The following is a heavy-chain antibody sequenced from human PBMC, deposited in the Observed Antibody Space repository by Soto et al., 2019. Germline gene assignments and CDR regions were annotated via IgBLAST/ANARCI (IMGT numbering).Heavy chain of an antibody. J-gene: IGHJ6*02. D-gene: IGHD3-9*01. CDR2: VSTNGAT. V-gene: IGHV4-4*07. CDR1: DDFISSYY. CDR3: ARADYEILTGSYAMDV. Sequence: SETLSLTCTVSDDFISSYYWNWIRQPAGKGLEWIGRVSTNGATNYNPSLESRVTMSVDTSKNQFSLKLTSVTAADTAVYCCARADYEILTGSYAMDVWGQGTTVTVSS.